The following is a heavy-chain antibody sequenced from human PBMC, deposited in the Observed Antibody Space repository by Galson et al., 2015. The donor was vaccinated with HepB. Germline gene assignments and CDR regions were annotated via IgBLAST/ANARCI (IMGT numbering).Heavy chain of an antibody. J-gene: IGHJ4*02. V-gene: IGHV3-74*01. Sequence: SLRLSCAASGFSFSSYWMRWVRQAPGKGLLWVSRISGEGGSTTYADSVRGRFTIFRDNAKNTLYLQMNSLRTDDTAVYYCAREFSGYDYWGQGTPVTVSP. CDR1: GFSFSSYW. D-gene: IGHD5-12*01. CDR2: ISGEGGST. CDR3: AREFSGYDY.